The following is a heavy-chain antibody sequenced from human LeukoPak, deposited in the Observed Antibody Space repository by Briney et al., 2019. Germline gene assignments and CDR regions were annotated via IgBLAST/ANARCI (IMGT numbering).Heavy chain of an antibody. CDR2: ISWNSGSI. J-gene: IGHJ5*02. V-gene: IGHV3-9*01. CDR3: AKSGYSSGWLNWFAP. Sequence: GRSLRLSCTASGFTFDDYAMQWVRHAPRKGREGVSGISWNSGSIGYADSVKGRFTISRDNAKNSLYLQMNSLRAEDTALYYCAKSGYSSGWLNWFAPWGQGTLVTVSS. D-gene: IGHD6-19*01. CDR1: GFTFDDYA.